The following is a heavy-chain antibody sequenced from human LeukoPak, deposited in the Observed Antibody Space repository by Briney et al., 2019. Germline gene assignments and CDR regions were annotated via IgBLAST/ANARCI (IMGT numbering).Heavy chain of an antibody. V-gene: IGHV4-59*08. Sequence: PSETLSLTCTVSGGSISSYYWSWIRQPPGKGLEWIGYIYYSESTNYNPSLKSRVTISVDTSKNQFSLKLSSVTAADTAVYYCARYSGYDYYYYYGMDVWGQGTTVTVSS. CDR1: GGSISSYY. CDR2: IYYSEST. D-gene: IGHD5-12*01. J-gene: IGHJ6*02. CDR3: ARYSGYDYYYYYGMDV.